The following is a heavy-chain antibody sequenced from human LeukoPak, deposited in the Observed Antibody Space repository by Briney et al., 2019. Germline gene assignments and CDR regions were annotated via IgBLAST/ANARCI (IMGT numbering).Heavy chain of an antibody. CDR2: ISPNSGGT. V-gene: IGHV1-2*02. CDR1: GYTFTGYY. Sequence: GASVKVSCKASGYTFTGYYMHWVRQAPGQGLEWMGWISPNSGGTNYAQKFQGRVTMTRDKSINIAYMELSRLRSDDTALYYCARDRRGVGFCSGGSCPDAFDIWGQGTMVTVSS. D-gene: IGHD2-15*01. J-gene: IGHJ3*02. CDR3: ARDRRGVGFCSGGSCPDAFDI.